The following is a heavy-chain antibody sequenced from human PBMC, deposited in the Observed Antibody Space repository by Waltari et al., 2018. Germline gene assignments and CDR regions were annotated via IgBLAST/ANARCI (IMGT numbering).Heavy chain of an antibody. CDR2: ISDDGSNK. CDR3: ARDGSTDAFDI. CDR1: GFTFSSYA. V-gene: IGHV3-30-3*01. Sequence: QVQLVESGGGVVQPGRSLRLSCAASGFTFSSYAMHWVRQAPGKGLEWVAVISDDGSNKYYADSVKGRFTISRDNSKNTLYLQMNSLRAEDTAVYDCARDGSTDAFDIWGQGTMVTVSS. J-gene: IGHJ3*02.